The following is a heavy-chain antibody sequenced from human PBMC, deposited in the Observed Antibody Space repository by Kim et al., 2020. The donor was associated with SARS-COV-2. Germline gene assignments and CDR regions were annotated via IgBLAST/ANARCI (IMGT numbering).Heavy chain of an antibody. CDR3: ARDRAVGRSWPTYYYGMDV. CDR1: GFTFNDYW. D-gene: IGHD6-13*01. V-gene: IGHV3-7*03. Sequence: GGSLRLSCVASGFTFNDYWMNWVRQAPGKGLEWVANIKNDGSETYHVDSVKGRFIISRDNVKNSLYLQMNSLRSEDTAVYYCARDRAVGRSWPTYYYGMDVWGQGTAVTVS. CDR2: IKNDGSET. J-gene: IGHJ6*02.